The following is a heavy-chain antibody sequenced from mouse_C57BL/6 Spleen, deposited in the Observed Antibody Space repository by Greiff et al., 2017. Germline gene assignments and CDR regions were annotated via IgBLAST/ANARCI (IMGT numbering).Heavy chain of an antibody. J-gene: IGHJ2*01. Sequence: QVQLQQPGAELVKPGASVKLSCKASGYTFTSYCMHWVKQRPGPGLEWIGMIHPNSGSTNYNEKFKRKATLPVDQSSSTAYMQLSSLTSEDSAVXYCARAYGSSWDWGKGTTLTVS. V-gene: IGHV1-64*01. D-gene: IGHD1-1*01. CDR2: IHPNSGST. CDR3: ARAYGSSWD. CDR1: GYTFTSYC.